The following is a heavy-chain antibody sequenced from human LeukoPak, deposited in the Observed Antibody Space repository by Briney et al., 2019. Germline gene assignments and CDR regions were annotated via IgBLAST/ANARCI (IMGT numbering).Heavy chain of an antibody. CDR3: ARRGRFGSNWFDP. Sequence: ASETLSLTCAVYGGSFSGYYWSWIRQPPGKGLEWIGEINHSGSTNYNPSLKSRVTISVDTSKNQFSLKLSSVTAADTAVYYCARRGRFGSNWFDPWGQGTLVTVSS. CDR1: GGSFSGYY. J-gene: IGHJ5*02. V-gene: IGHV4-34*01. D-gene: IGHD3-10*01. CDR2: INHSGST.